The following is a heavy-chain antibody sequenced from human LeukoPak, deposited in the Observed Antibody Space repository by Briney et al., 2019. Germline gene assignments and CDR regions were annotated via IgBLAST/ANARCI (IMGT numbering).Heavy chain of an antibody. CDR2: ISGSGGST. CDR1: GCTFSSYA. Sequence: AGGSLRLSCAASGCTFSSYAMSWVRQAPGKGLEWVSAISGSGGSTYYADSVKGRFTISRDNSKNTLYLQMNSLRAEDTAVYYCAKDLLLCVWGSYRWVPFFDYWGQGPLVTVSS. CDR3: AKDLLLCVWGSYRWVPFFDY. D-gene: IGHD3-16*02. V-gene: IGHV3-23*01. J-gene: IGHJ4*02.